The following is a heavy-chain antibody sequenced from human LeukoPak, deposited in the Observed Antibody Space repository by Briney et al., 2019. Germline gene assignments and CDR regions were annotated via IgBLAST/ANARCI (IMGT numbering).Heavy chain of an antibody. D-gene: IGHD3-9*01. CDR1: GYSISSGSD. Sequence: SETLSLTCAVAGYSISSGSDWGWIRQPPGKGREWIGSIYQIGSTYHTPSPKRRATLSLDTSTNQFSLKLVSVTAADAAVYYCARTYYDMWTGYPPGAFDIWGQGTMVTVSS. CDR3: ARTYYDMWTGYPPGAFDI. CDR2: IYQIGST. V-gene: IGHV4-38-2*01. J-gene: IGHJ3*02.